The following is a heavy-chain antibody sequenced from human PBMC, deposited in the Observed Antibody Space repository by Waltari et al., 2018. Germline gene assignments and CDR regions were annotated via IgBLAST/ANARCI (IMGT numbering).Heavy chain of an antibody. CDR1: GGSFTTNY. Sequence: QVQLKQWGAGLLKISETLSLTCDVSGGSFTTNYWGWIRQSPGKGLEWIGEIYHTGSHNYNPSLQNRVTISVDRSKSLFSLEVTSITAADAAIYYCARVKSGFDSWGQGTVVTVSS. CDR2: IYHTGSH. CDR3: ARVKSGFDS. V-gene: IGHV4-34*01. J-gene: IGHJ4*02.